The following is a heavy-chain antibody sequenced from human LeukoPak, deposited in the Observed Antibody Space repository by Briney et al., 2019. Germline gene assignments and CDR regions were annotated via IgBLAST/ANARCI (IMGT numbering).Heavy chain of an antibody. CDR2: INHSGST. D-gene: IGHD5-12*01. CDR3: ARAKGGYILYYYYGMDV. J-gene: IGHJ6*01. CDR1: GGSFSGYY. Sequence: SETLSLTCAVYGGSFSGYYWSWIRQPPGKGLEWIGEINHSGSTNYNPSLKSRVTISVDTSKNQFPLKLSSVTAADTAVYYCARAKGGYILYYYYGMDVWGQGTTVTVSS. V-gene: IGHV4-34*01.